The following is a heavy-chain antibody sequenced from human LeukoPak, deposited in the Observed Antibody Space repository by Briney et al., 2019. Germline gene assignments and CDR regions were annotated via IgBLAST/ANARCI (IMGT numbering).Heavy chain of an antibody. Sequence: SVKVSCKASGGTFSSYAISWVRQAPGQGLEWMGGIIPIFGTANYAQKFQGRVTITADRSTSTAYMELSSLRSEDTAVYYCARELVGATRLDYWGQGTLVTVSS. CDR2: IIPIFGTA. V-gene: IGHV1-69*06. CDR1: GGTFSSYA. D-gene: IGHD1-26*01. CDR3: ARELVGATRLDY. J-gene: IGHJ4*02.